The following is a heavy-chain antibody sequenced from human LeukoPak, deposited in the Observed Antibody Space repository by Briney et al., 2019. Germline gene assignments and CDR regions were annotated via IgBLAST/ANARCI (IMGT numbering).Heavy chain of an antibody. CDR1: GGSFSGYY. CDR2: INHSGST. CDR3: ARDGIVGATYPYYYYMDV. V-gene: IGHV4-34*01. J-gene: IGHJ6*03. Sequence: SSETLSLTCAVYGGSFSGYYWSWIRQPPGKGLEWIGEINHSGSTNYNPSLKSRVTISVDTSKNQFSLKLSSVTAADTAVYYCARDGIVGATYPYYYYMDVWGKGTTVTVSS. D-gene: IGHD1-26*01.